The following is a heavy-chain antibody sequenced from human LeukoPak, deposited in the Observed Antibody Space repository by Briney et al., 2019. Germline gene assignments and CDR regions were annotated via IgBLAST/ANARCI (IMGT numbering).Heavy chain of an antibody. J-gene: IGHJ4*02. CDR2: MYYSGST. D-gene: IGHD3-22*01. CDR3: ARVTRYYDSSGYYSHFDY. Sequence: SETLSLTCTVSGGSISSYYWSWIRQPPGKGLEWIGYMYYSGSTNYNPSLKSRVTISVDTSKNQFSLKLSSVTAADTAVYYCARVTRYYDSSGYYSHFDYWGRGTLVTVSS. V-gene: IGHV4-59*01. CDR1: GGSISSYY.